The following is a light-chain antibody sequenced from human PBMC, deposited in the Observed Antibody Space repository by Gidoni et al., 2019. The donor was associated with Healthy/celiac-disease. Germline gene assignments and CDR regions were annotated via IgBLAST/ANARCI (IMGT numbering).Light chain of an antibody. J-gene: IGKJ4*01. CDR3: QQSYSTPWLT. CDR2: AAS. CDR1: QSISSD. Sequence: DIQMTQSPSSLSASVGDRVTITCRASQSISSDLNWYQQKPGKAPKLLIYAASSLQSGVPSRFSGSGSGTDFTRTISSLQPEDFATYYCQQSYSTPWLTFGGGTKVEIK. V-gene: IGKV1-39*01.